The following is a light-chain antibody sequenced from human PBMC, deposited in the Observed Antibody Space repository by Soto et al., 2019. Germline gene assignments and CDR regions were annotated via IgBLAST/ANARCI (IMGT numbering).Light chain of an antibody. CDR2: ADS. J-gene: IGLJ2*01. Sequence: SYELTQPPSVSVAPGQTARITCGGNNIGSKSVHWYQQKPGQAPVLVVYADSDRPSGIPERFSGSNSGNTATLTISRVEAGDEADYYCQVWDSRSDHVVFGGGTKLTVL. V-gene: IGLV3-21*02. CDR1: NIGSKS. CDR3: QVWDSRSDHVV.